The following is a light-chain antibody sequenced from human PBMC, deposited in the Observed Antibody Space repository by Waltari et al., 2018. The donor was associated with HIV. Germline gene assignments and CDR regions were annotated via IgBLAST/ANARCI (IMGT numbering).Light chain of an antibody. CDR2: QAS. J-gene: IGKJ1*01. Sequence: DIQMTQSPRSLSASVGDGVTISCWACERIGNSLAWYQQKPREAPKLLIYQASTLESGVPSRFSGSGSGTEFTLAISSLQPDDFATYYCQQYHTYSTFGQGTRVDVK. CDR1: ERIGNS. V-gene: IGKV1-5*03. CDR3: QQYHTYST.